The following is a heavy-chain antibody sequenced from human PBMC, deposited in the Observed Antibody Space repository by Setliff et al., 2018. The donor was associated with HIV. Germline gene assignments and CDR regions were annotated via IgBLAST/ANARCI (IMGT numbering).Heavy chain of an antibody. CDR2: IYTSGST. Sequence: PSETLSLTCTVSGGSISSYYWSWIRQPAGKGLEWIGRIYTSGSTNYNPSLKSRVTMSVDTSKNQFSLKLSSVIAADTAVYYCAREVVESSSWYSPYYYYYMDVWGKGTTVTVSS. J-gene: IGHJ6*03. D-gene: IGHD6-13*01. CDR3: AREVVESSSWYSPYYYYYMDV. CDR1: GGSISSYY. V-gene: IGHV4-4*07.